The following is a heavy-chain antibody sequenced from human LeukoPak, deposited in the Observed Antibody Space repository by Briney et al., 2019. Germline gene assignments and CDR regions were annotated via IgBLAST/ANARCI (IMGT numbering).Heavy chain of an antibody. J-gene: IGHJ4*02. V-gene: IGHV3-7*01. CDR1: GFSFSNSW. Sequence: GGSLRLSCAASGFSFSNSWMSWVRQAPGKGLEWVANIRQDGSVKYYVGSVKGRFTISRDNAENSLYLQMNSLRAEDTAVYYCATSADAPGNYWGQGTLVTVSS. CDR3: ATSADAPGNY. D-gene: IGHD2-2*01. CDR2: IRQDGSVK.